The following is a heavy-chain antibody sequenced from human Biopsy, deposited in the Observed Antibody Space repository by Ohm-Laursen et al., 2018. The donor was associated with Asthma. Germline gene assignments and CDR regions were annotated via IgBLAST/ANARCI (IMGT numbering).Heavy chain of an antibody. J-gene: IGHJ6*02. D-gene: IGHD5-12*01. CDR2: LIPVLGTA. CDR3: ARGYSGTDRIVYYYSGMEV. V-gene: IGHV1-69*01. Sequence: SSVKVSCKTSGDSLGSFINYAISWVRQAPRQGLEWMGGLIPVLGTADYAPMFEGRVTITADESTSTAYLELTSLRFEDTAVYYCARGYSGTDRIVYYYSGMEVWGQGTTVTVSS. CDR1: GDSLGSFINYA.